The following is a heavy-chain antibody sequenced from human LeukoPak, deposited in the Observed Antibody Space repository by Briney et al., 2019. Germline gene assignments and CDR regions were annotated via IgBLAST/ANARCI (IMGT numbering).Heavy chain of an antibody. V-gene: IGHV3-7*01. D-gene: IGHD3-10*01. CDR3: ASGDSYGSGSSPSFDY. CDR1: GFTFSSHW. CDR2: IKQDGSEK. Sequence: GGSLRLSCAASGFTFSSHWMNWVRQAPGKGLEWVAKIKQDGSEKYYVDSVKGRFTISSDNAKNSLYLQMNSLRAGDTAVYYCASGDSYGSGSSPSFDYWGQGTLVTVSS. J-gene: IGHJ4*02.